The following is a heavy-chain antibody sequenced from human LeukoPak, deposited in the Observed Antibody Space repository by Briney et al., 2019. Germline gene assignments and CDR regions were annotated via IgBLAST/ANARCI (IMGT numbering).Heavy chain of an antibody. CDR3: ARGPSGNWSGLDF. V-gene: IGHV3-74*01. CDR2: ISPTGSTT. D-gene: IGHD1-1*01. Sequence: GGSLRLSCAASGFSFSGHWMHWARQLPGKGLVWVSRISPTGSTTSYADSVKGRFTVSRDNAKNTLYLQVNNLRAEDTAVYYCARGPSGNWSGLDFWGQGTLLTVSS. J-gene: IGHJ4*02. CDR1: GFSFSGHW.